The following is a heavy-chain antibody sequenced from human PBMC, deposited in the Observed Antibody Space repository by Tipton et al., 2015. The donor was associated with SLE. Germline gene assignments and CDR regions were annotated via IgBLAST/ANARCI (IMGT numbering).Heavy chain of an antibody. D-gene: IGHD1-26*01. CDR3: AAARGRVGLL. Sequence: TLSLTCTVSGGSISSSYWSWIRQPPGEGLEWIGYIYYTGITNYSPSLQSRVTMSVDTSKNHFSLKVNSVTTADTAVYYCAAARGRVGLLWGQGTMVTVSS. J-gene: IGHJ3*01. CDR1: GGSISSSY. CDR2: IYYTGIT. V-gene: IGHV4-59*07.